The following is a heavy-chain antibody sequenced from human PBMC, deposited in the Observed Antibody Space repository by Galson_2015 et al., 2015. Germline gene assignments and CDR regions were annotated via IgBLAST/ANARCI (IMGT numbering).Heavy chain of an antibody. CDR3: TRDGTAMVNYYGMDV. J-gene: IGHJ6*02. Sequence: SLRLAFAASGFTFISYNMNWVRQAPGKGLAWVSFISGSSSSIHYADSVKGRFTVSRDNAKNSVYLQMSSLRAEDTAVYYCTRDGTAMVNYYGMDVWGQGTSVTVSS. CDR2: ISGSSSSI. V-gene: IGHV3-21*01. CDR1: GFTFISYN. D-gene: IGHD5-18*01.